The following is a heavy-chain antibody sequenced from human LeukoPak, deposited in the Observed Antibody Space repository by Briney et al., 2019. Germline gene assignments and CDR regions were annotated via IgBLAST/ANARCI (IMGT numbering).Heavy chain of an antibody. V-gene: IGHV3-30*01. CDR2: ISYDGSNK. Sequence: PGRSLRLSCAASGFTLSSYAMHWVRQAPGKGLEWVAVISYDGSNKYYADSVKGRFTISRDNSKNTLYLQMNSLRAEDTAVYYCARDGPTVRWELLPCYFDYWGQGTLVTVSS. D-gene: IGHD1-26*01. CDR3: ARDGPTVRWELLPCYFDY. J-gene: IGHJ4*02. CDR1: GFTLSSYA.